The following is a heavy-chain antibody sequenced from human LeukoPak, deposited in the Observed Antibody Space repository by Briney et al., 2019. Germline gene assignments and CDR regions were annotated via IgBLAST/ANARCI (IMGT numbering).Heavy chain of an antibody. CDR3: ARDRGYDYVWGSYRSGYYFDY. CDR1: GGSISSSNW. D-gene: IGHD3-16*02. CDR2: IYHSGST. Sequence: SETLSLTCAVSGGSISSSNWWSWVRQPPGKGLEWIGEIYHSGSTNYNPSLKSRVTISVDKSKNQFSLKLSSVTAADTAVYYCARDRGYDYVWGSYRSGYYFDYWGQGTLVTVSS. J-gene: IGHJ4*02. V-gene: IGHV4-4*02.